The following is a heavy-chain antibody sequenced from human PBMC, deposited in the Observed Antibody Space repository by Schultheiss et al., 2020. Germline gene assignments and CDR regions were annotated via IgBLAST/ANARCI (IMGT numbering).Heavy chain of an antibody. J-gene: IGHJ5*02. CDR2: IYYSGST. CDR1: GGSISSGDYY. V-gene: IGHV4-30-4*01. D-gene: IGHD3-16*01. Sequence: LSLTCTVSGGSISSGDYYWSWIRQPPGKGLEWIGYIYYSGSTYYNPSLKSRVTISVDTSKNQFSLKLSSVTAADTAVYYCARFRWGPENWFDPWGQGTLVTVSS. CDR3: ARFRWGPENWFDP.